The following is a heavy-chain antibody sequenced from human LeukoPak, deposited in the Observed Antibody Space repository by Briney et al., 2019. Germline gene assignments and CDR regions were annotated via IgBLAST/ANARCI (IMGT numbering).Heavy chain of an antibody. J-gene: IGHJ3*02. V-gene: IGHV1-18*01. CDR1: GYTFTSYG. D-gene: IGHD3-16*02. CDR3: ARDQPLGFGGVIVNNDDAFDI. Sequence: GASVKVSCKASGYTFTSYGISWVRQAPGQGLEWMGWISAYNGNTNYAQKLQGRVTMTTDTSTSTAYMELRSLRSDDTAVYYCARDQPLGFGGVIVNNDDAFDIWGQGTMVTVSS. CDR2: ISAYNGNT.